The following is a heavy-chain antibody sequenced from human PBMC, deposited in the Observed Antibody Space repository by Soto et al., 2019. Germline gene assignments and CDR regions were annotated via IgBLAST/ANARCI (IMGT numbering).Heavy chain of an antibody. J-gene: IGHJ4*02. D-gene: IGHD2-15*01. CDR2: VNPSGGST. CDR3: ARGLGPNYQGGSLYGFDY. Sequence: QVQLVQSGAEVKKPGASVRISCAASGYTCRSFYIQWVRQAPGQGLEWMGLVNPSGGSTVSALKFQGRVTMTRDMATNTVFMDLSGLRSDDTDVSFCARGLGPNYQGGSLYGFDYWGRGTLVTVSS. V-gene: IGHV1-46*01. CDR1: GYTCRSFY.